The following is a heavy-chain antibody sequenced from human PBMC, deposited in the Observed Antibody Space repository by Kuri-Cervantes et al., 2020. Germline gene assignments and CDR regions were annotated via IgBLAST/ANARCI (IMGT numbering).Heavy chain of an antibody. CDR2: ISSSSSYI. CDR3: ARDNYYDSSGYYYYYGMDV. CDR1: GFTFSSYS. D-gene: IGHD3-22*01. J-gene: IGHJ6*02. Sequence: LSLTCAASGFTFSSYSMNWVRQAPGKGLEWVSSISSSSSYIYYADSVKGRFTISRDNAKNTLYLQMNSLRAEDTAVYYCARDNYYDSSGYYYYYGMDVWGQGTTVTVSS. V-gene: IGHV3-21*01.